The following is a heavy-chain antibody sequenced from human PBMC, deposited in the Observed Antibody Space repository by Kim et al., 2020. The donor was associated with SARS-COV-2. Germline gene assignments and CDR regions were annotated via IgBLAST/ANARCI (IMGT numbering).Heavy chain of an antibody. CDR3: ARDWYCSSTSCYGGYYYYYNDD. CDR2: INTNTGNP. D-gene: IGHD2-2*01. J-gene: IGHJ6*03. Sequence: ASVKVSCKASGYTFTSYAMNWVRQAPGQGLEWMGWINTNTGNPTYAQGFTGRFFFSLDTSVSTAYLQISSLKAEDTAVYYCARDWYCSSTSCYGGYYYYYNDDWGKGTTVTVSS. V-gene: IGHV7-4-1*02. CDR1: GYTFTSYA.